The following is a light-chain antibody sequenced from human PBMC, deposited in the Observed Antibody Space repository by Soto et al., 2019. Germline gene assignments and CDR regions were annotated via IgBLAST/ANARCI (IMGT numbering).Light chain of an antibody. CDR3: SSYAASNNFYFV. CDR1: SSDVGGYNY. CDR2: EVT. Sequence: QSALTQPPSASGSPGQSVTISCTGTSSDVGGYNYVSWYQQYPGRAPKLMIYEVTKRPSGVPDRFSGSKSGNTASVTVSGLQAEDEADYYCSSYAASNNFYFVFGGGTKVTVL. V-gene: IGLV2-8*01. J-gene: IGLJ3*02.